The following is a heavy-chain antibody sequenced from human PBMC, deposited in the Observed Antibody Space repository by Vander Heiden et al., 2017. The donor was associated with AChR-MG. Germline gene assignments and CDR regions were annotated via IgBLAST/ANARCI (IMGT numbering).Heavy chain of an antibody. CDR3: ARPIRPYFDSSDSDF. CDR1: GFPFSTYS. CDR2: ISSMSSYI. D-gene: IGHD3-22*01. Sequence: EVQLVESGGGLVKPGGSRRLSCAASGFPFSTYSINWGRQAPGKGLEWVSSISSMSSYIYYADSVKGRFTISRDNAKNSLYLQMNSLRAEDTAVYYCARPIRPYFDSSDSDFWGQGTLVTVSS. J-gene: IGHJ4*02. V-gene: IGHV3-21*01.